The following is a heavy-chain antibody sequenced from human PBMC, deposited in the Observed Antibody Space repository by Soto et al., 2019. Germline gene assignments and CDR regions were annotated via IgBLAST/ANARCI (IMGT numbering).Heavy chain of an antibody. Sequence: GGSLRLSCAASGFTFNNYGMNWVRQAPGKGLEWVSYIHTSGSPIYYADSVRGRFTISRDNAKNSLYLQMNSLRDEDTAVYYCVLMDRGPYGFFDYWGQAILVTVS. CDR3: VLMDRGPYGFFDY. CDR2: IHTSGSPI. J-gene: IGHJ4*02. D-gene: IGHD2-8*01. V-gene: IGHV3-48*02. CDR1: GFTFNNYG.